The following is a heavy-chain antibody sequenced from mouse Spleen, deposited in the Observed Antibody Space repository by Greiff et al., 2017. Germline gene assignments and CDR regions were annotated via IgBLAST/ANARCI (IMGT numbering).Heavy chain of an antibody. D-gene: IGHD2-3*01. J-gene: IGHJ3*01. Sequence: EVQLVESGPSLVKPSQTLSLTCSVPGDSITSGYWNWIRKFPGNKLEYMGYISYSGSTYYNPSLKSRISITRDTSKNQYYLQLNSVTTEDTATYYCARSLYDGYFWFAYWGQGTLVTVSA. V-gene: IGHV3-8*02. CDR3: ARSLYDGYFWFAY. CDR1: GDSITSGY. CDR2: ISYSGST.